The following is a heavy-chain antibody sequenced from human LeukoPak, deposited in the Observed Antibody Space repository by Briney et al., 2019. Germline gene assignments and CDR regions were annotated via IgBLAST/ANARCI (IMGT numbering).Heavy chain of an antibody. CDR1: GFTFSSYA. CDR2: ISYDGSNK. J-gene: IGHJ4*02. CDR3: ARDSGHPWDIVVVPAPGDY. Sequence: RPGRSLRLSCAASGFTFSSYAMHWVRQAPGKGLEWVAVISYDGSNKYYADSVKGRFTISRDNSKNTLYLQMNSLRAEDTAVYYCARDSGHPWDIVVVPAPGDYWGQGTLVTVSS. D-gene: IGHD2-2*01. V-gene: IGHV3-30-3*01.